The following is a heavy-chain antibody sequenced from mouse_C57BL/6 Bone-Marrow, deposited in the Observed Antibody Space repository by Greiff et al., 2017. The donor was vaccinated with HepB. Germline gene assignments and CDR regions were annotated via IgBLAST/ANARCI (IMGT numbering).Heavy chain of an antibody. CDR3: ARSSYYYGSSYPYWYFDV. Sequence: VQLQQSGPVLVKPGASVKMSCKASGYTFTDYYMNWVKQSHGKSLEWIGVIIPYNGGTSYNQKFKGKATLTVDKSSSTAYVELNSLTSEDSAVYYCARSSYYYGSSYPYWYFDVWGTGTTVTVSS. V-gene: IGHV1-19*01. D-gene: IGHD1-1*01. CDR2: IIPYNGGT. CDR1: GYTFTDYY. J-gene: IGHJ1*03.